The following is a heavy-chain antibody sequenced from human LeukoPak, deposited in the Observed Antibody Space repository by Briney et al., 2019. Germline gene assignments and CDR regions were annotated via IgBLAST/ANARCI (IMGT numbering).Heavy chain of an antibody. Sequence: QPGGSLRLSCAASGFTFSSYAMSWVRQAPGKGLEWVSAISGSGGSTYYADSVKGRFTISRDNSKNTLYLQMNSLRAEGTAVYYCAKVGEYYYDSSGYLDYWGQGTLVTVSS. J-gene: IGHJ4*02. CDR1: GFTFSSYA. V-gene: IGHV3-23*01. D-gene: IGHD3-22*01. CDR2: ISGSGGST. CDR3: AKVGEYYYDSSGYLDY.